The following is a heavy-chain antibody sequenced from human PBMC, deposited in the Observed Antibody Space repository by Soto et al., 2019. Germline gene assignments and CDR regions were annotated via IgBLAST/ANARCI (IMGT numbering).Heavy chain of an antibody. CDR2: IYHSGST. CDR3: ARARDYDILTGYIDY. J-gene: IGHJ4*02. CDR1: GGSISSSNW. Sequence: SETLSLTCAVSGGSISSSNWWSWVRQPPGKGLEWIGEIYHSGSTNYNPSLRSRVTISVDKSKNQFSLKLSSVTAADTAVYYCARARDYDILTGYIDYWGQGTLVTVSS. D-gene: IGHD3-9*01. V-gene: IGHV4-4*02.